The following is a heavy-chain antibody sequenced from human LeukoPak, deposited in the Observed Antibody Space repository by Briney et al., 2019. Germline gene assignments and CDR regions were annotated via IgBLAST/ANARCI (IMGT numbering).Heavy chain of an antibody. CDR3: AKDESSSGYELLLLDY. V-gene: IGHV3-23*01. CDR1: GFTFSSYA. J-gene: IGHJ4*02. Sequence: GGSLRLSCAASGFTFSSYAMSWVREAPGKGLEWGSAISGSGGSTYYADSVKGRFTISRDNSKNTLYLQMNILRAEDTAVYYCAKDESSSGYELLLLDYWGQGTLVTVSS. CDR2: ISGSGGST. D-gene: IGHD6-13*01.